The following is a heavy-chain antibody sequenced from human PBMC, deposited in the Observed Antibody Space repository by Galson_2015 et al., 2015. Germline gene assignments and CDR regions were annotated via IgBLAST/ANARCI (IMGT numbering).Heavy chain of an antibody. CDR1: GFTFSSYG. Sequence: SLRLSCAASGFTFSSYGMHWVRQAPGKGLEWVAVIWYDGSNKYYADSVKGRFTISRDNSKNTLYLQMNSLRAEDTAVYYCARDRGAYYDSSGYYPPIPFDYWGQGTLVTVSS. CDR2: IWYDGSNK. J-gene: IGHJ4*02. CDR3: ARDRGAYYDSSGYYPPIPFDY. D-gene: IGHD3-22*01. V-gene: IGHV3-33*01.